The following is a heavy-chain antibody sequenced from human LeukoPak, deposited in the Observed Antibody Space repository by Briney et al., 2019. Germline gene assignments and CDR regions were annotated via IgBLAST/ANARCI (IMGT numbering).Heavy chain of an antibody. V-gene: IGHV3-7*01. J-gene: IGHJ6*02. CDR1: GFTFSSYW. CDR3: ASDRKEGRDKDNGMDV. Sequence: GGSLRLSCAASGFTFSSYWMSWVRQAPGKGLEWVANIKQDGSEKYYVDSVKGRFTISRDNAKNSLYLQMNSLRAEDTAVYYFASDRKEGRDKDNGMDVWGQGTTVTVSS. CDR2: IKQDGSEK.